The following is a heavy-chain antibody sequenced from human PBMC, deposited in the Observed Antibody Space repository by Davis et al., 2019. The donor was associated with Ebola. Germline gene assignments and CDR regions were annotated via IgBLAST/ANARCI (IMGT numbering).Heavy chain of an antibody. CDR1: GGSIRSGGYS. J-gene: IGHJ5*02. Sequence: MPSETLSLTCSVSGGSIRSGGYSWSWIRQPPGKGLEWIGYIHHSGGTFYKPSLKSRVTISLDRSKNQLSLKLSSVTAADTAVYYCARSRDANNDLPFPNYFDPWGQGTQVTVSS. D-gene: IGHD5-24*01. CDR2: IHHSGGT. CDR3: ARSRDANNDLPFPNYFDP. V-gene: IGHV4-30-2*01.